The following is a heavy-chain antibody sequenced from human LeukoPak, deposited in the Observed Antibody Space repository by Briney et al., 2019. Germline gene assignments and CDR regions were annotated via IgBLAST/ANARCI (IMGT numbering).Heavy chain of an antibody. D-gene: IGHD5-18*01. V-gene: IGHV3-23*01. J-gene: IGHJ4*02. CDR1: GFTFSSYA. Sequence: GGSLRLSCAASGFTFSSYAMSWVRQAPGKGLEWVSATSGSGGSTYYADSVKGRFTISRDNSKNTLYLQMNSLRAEDTAVYYCAKDLWQYVDTAMVIDYWGQGTLVTVSS. CDR2: TSGSGGST. CDR3: AKDLWQYVDTAMVIDY.